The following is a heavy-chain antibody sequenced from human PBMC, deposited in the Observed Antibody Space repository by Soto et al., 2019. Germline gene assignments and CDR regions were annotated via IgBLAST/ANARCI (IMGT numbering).Heavy chain of an antibody. Sequence: SETLSLTCTVSGGSISSYYWIWIRQPPGKGLEWIGYIYYSGSTNYNPSPKSRVTISVDTSKNQFSLKLNSMTAADTAAYYCARHNYGSGSTYFDYWGQGTLVTVSS. D-gene: IGHD3-10*01. J-gene: IGHJ4*02. V-gene: IGHV4-59*08. CDR2: IYYSGST. CDR3: ARHNYGSGSTYFDY. CDR1: GGSISSYY.